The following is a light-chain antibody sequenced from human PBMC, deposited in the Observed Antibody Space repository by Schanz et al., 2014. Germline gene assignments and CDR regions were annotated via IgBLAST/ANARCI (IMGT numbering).Light chain of an antibody. V-gene: IGLV1-40*01. CDR2: GNN. Sequence: QSVLTQPPSVSGAPGQRVTISCTGSSSNIGAGYEVHWYQQLPGTAPKLLIYGNNNRPLGVPDRFSGSKSGTSASLAITGLQAEDEADYYCQSYDNSLSGWVFGGGTKLTVL. CDR3: QSYDNSLSGWV. CDR1: SSNIGAGYE. J-gene: IGLJ3*02.